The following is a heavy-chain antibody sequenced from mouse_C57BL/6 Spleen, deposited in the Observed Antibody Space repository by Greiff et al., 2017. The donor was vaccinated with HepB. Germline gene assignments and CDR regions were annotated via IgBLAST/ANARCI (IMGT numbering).Heavy chain of an antibody. CDR2: ISDGGSYT. CDR3: ARVELRWFAY. Sequence: EVKLVESGGGLVKPGGSLKLSCAASGFTFSSYAMSWVRQTPEKRLEWVATISDGGSYTYYPDNVKGRFTISRDNAKNNLYLQMSHLKSEDTAMYYCARVELRWFAYWGQGTLVTVSA. CDR1: GFTFSSYA. J-gene: IGHJ3*01. V-gene: IGHV5-4*03.